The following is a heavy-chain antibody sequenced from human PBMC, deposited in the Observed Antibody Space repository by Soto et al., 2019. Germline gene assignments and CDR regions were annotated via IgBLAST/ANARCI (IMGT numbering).Heavy chain of an antibody. CDR2: IIPLFGTA. V-gene: IGHV1-69*01. CDR1: GVTFSSET. J-gene: IGHJ4*02. Sequence: QVQLVQSGADVKKPGSSVKVSCQASGVTFSSETLGWVRQAPGQGLEWVGGIIPLFGTASYAQKSQGRVTITADESTSTVYMELSSLRSDETAVYFCATELGENPASPFDAWGQGTLVTVSS. CDR3: ATELGENPASPFDA. D-gene: IGHD3-10*01.